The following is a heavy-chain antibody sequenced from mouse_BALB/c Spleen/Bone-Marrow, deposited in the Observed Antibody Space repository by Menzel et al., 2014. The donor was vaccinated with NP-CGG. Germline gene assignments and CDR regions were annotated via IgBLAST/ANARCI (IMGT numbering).Heavy chain of an antibody. D-gene: IGHD2-14*01. CDR1: GYSITSGYF. CDR2: ISYDGSN. CDR3: ARTYYRYGAYYFDC. J-gene: IGHJ2*01. Sequence: EVKLVESGPGLVKPSQSLSLTCSVTGYSITSGYFWNWIRQFPGNKLEWMGYISYDGSNNYNPSLKNRISITRDTSKNKCFLKLSSVTSEDTATYYCARTYYRYGAYYFDCWGQGTTLTVSS. V-gene: IGHV3-6*02.